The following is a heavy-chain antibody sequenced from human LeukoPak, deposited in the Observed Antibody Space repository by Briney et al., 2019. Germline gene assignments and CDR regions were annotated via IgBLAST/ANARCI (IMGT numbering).Heavy chain of an antibody. CDR2: IYYSGST. CDR1: GGSISSYY. D-gene: IGHD6-19*01. J-gene: IGHJ3*02. V-gene: IGHV4-59*08. CDR3: ARLGGAVAGTPGDAFDI. Sequence: SETLSLTCTVSGGSISSYYWSWIRQPPGKGLEWIGYIYYSGSTNYNPSLKSRVTISVDTSKNQFSLKLSSVTAADTAVYYCARLGGAVAGTPGDAFDIWGQGTMVTVSS.